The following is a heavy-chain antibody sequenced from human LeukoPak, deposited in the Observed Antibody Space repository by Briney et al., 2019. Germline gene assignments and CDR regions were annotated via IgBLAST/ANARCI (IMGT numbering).Heavy chain of an antibody. CDR2: INPNTGGT. V-gene: IGHV1-2*02. Sequence: ASVKVSCKASGYTFTGYYMHWVRQAPGQGLEWMGWINPNTGGTNYAQKFQGRVTVTRDTSISTAYMELSRLRSDDTAVYYCARPQYSDFWSGNPKSPYYFDSWGQGTLVTVSS. D-gene: IGHD3-3*01. CDR3: ARPQYSDFWSGNPKSPYYFDS. CDR1: GYTFTGYY. J-gene: IGHJ4*02.